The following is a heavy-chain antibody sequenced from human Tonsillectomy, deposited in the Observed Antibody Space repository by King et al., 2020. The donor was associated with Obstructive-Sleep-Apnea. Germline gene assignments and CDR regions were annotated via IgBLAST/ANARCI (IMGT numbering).Heavy chain of an antibody. D-gene: IGHD3-3*01. CDR1: GFTFSSYA. J-gene: IGHJ4*02. V-gene: IGHV3-64D*09. CDR3: VKDARVLRFLEWLPIQYYFDY. Sequence: VQLVESGGGLVQPGGSLRLSCSASGFTFSSYAMHWVRQAPGKGLEYVSAISSNGGSTYYADSVKGIFTISRDNSKNTLYLQMSSLRAEDTAVYYCVKDARVLRFLEWLPIQYYFDYWGQGTLVTVSS. CDR2: ISSNGGST.